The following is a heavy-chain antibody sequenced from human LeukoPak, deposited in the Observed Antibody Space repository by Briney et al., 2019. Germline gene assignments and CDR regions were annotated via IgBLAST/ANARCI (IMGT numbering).Heavy chain of an antibody. V-gene: IGHV3-43*01. J-gene: IGHJ6*04. D-gene: IGHD3-10*02. CDR3: AELGITMIGGV. CDR2: ISWDGGST. CDR1: GFTFDDYT. Sequence: GGSLRLSCAASGFTFDDYTMHWVRQAPGKGLEWVSLISWDGGSTYYADSVKGRFTISRDNAKNSLYLQMNSLRAEDTAVYYCAELGITMIGGVWGKGTTVTVSS.